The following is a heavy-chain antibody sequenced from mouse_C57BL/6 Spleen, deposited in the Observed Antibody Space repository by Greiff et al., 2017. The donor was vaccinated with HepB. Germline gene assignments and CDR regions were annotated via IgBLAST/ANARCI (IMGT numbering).Heavy chain of an antibody. CDR2: INPYNGGT. J-gene: IGHJ1*03. CDR1: GYTFTDYY. CDR3: ARDVITRGGYFDV. V-gene: IGHV1-19*01. D-gene: IGHD1-2*01. Sequence: EVKLQESGPVLVKPGASVKMSCKASGYTFTDYYMNWVKQSHGKSLEWIGVINPYNGGTSYNQKFKGKATLTVDKSSSTAYMELNSLTSEDSAVYYCARDVITRGGYFDVWGTGTTVTVSS.